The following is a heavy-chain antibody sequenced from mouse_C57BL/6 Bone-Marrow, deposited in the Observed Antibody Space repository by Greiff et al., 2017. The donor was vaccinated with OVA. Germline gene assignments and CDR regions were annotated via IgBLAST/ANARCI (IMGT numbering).Heavy chain of an antibody. CDR1: GYAFTNYL. D-gene: IGHD2-14*01. CDR3: ARGEGVRRRAWFAY. J-gene: IGHJ3*01. Sequence: QVQLQQSGAELVRPGTSVKVSCKASGYAFTNYLIEWVKQRPGQGLVWIGVINPGSGGTNYNEKFKGKATLTADKSSSTAYMQLSSLTSEDSAVYFCARGEGVRRRAWFAYGGQGTLVTVSA. V-gene: IGHV1-54*01. CDR2: INPGSGGT.